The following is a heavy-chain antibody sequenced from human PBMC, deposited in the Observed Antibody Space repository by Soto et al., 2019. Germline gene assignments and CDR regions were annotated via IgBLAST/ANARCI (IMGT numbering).Heavy chain of an antibody. D-gene: IGHD3-22*01. CDR2: ISAYNGNT. J-gene: IGHJ2*01. Sequence: EASVKVSCKASGYTFTSYGISWVRQAPGQGLEWMGWISAYNGNTNYAQKLQGRVTMTTDTSTSTAYMELRSLRSDDTAVYYCARDRYYDSSRYGGLWYFDLWGRGTLVTVSS. CDR1: GYTFTSYG. V-gene: IGHV1-18*01. CDR3: ARDRYYDSSRYGGLWYFDL.